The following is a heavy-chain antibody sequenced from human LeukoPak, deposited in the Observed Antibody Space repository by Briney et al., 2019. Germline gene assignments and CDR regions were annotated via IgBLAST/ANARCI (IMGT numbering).Heavy chain of an antibody. V-gene: IGHV3-53*01. CDR1: GFTVSSNF. CDR2: IYSGGST. J-gene: IGHJ4*02. Sequence: PGGSLRLSCAASGFTVSSNFMNWVRQAPGKGLEWVSIIYSGGSTYYADSVKGRFTISRDNSKNTLYLQMKSLRAEDTAVYYCARGSGYSGYDYTFDYWGQGTVVTVSS. D-gene: IGHD5-12*01. CDR3: ARGSGYSGYDYTFDY.